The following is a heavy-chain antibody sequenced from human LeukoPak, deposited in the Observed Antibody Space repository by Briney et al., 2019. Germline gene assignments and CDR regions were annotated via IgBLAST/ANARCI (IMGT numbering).Heavy chain of an antibody. CDR3: ARGFGYSSGWHNFDY. CDR2: INHSGST. D-gene: IGHD6-19*01. CDR1: GGSFSGYY. J-gene: IGHJ4*02. V-gene: IGHV4-34*01. Sequence: SETLSPTCAVYGGSFSGYYWSWIRQPPGKGLEWIGEINHSGSTNYNPSLKSRVTISVDTSKNQFSLKLSSVTAADTAVYYCARGFGYSSGWHNFDYWGQGTLVTVSS.